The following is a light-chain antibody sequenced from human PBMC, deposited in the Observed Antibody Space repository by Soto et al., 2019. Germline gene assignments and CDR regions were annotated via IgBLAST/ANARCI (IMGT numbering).Light chain of an antibody. J-gene: IGLJ1*01. Sequence: QLVLTQPPSVSEAPGQRVTISCTGSSSNIGAGYDVHWYQQLPGTAPKLLIYDNSNRPSGVPDRFSGSKSGTSASLAITGLQAEDEADYYCQSFDRSLSGSRVFGTGTKLTVL. V-gene: IGLV1-40*01. CDR1: SSNIGAGYD. CDR3: QSFDRSLSGSRV. CDR2: DNS.